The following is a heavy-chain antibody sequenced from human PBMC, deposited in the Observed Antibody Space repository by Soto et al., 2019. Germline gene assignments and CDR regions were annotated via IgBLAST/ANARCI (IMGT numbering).Heavy chain of an antibody. J-gene: IGHJ3*02. CDR2: IWYDGSNK. D-gene: IGHD5-12*01. CDR3: ARQRGYSGYGYSAFDI. Sequence: QVQLVESGGGVVQPGRSLRLSCAASGFTFSSYGMHWVRQAPGKGLEWVAVIWYDGSNKYYADSVKGRFTISRDNSKNTLYLQMNSLRAEDTAVYYCARQRGYSGYGYSAFDIWGQGTMVTVSS. V-gene: IGHV3-33*01. CDR1: GFTFSSYG.